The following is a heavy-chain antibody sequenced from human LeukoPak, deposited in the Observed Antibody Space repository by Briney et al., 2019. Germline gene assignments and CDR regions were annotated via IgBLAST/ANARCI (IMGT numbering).Heavy chain of an antibody. CDR2: IYYSGST. Sequence: SETLSLTCTVSGDSISSSSSYWGWIRQPPGEGLEWIRSIYYSGSTYYNPSLKSRVTISVDTPKNQFSLKLTSVTAADTAVYYCASRPGYDSSGYYIIGHFDYWGQGTLVTVSS. J-gene: IGHJ4*02. V-gene: IGHV4-39*07. D-gene: IGHD3-22*01. CDR1: GDSISSSSSY. CDR3: ASRPGYDSSGYYIIGHFDY.